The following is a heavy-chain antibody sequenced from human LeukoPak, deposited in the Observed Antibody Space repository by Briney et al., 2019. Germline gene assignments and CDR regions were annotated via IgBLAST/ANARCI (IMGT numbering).Heavy chain of an antibody. CDR1: GGSINSYY. CDR2: IYYSGST. Sequence: SQTLSLTCTVSGGSINSYYWSWIRQPPGKGLEWIGYIYYSGSTNYNPSLKSRVTISVDTSKNQFSLKLSSVTAADTAVYYCARDIAAARFNWFDPWGQGTLVTVSS. CDR3: ARDIAAARFNWFDP. J-gene: IGHJ5*02. V-gene: IGHV4-59*01. D-gene: IGHD6-13*01.